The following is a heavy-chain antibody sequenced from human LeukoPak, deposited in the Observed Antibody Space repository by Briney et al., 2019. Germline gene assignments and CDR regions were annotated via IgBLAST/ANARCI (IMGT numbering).Heavy chain of an antibody. Sequence: PSETLSLTCSVSGGSISSGGYYWSWIRQHPGKGLEWIGNIYYSGSTYYNPSLKSRVTISVDTSENQFSLKLTSVTAADTAVYYCAKGGSTNFYYGDVWGQGTTVTASS. CDR1: GGSISSGGYY. D-gene: IGHD2/OR15-2a*01. J-gene: IGHJ6*02. CDR3: AKGGSTNFYYGDV. CDR2: IYYSGST. V-gene: IGHV4-31*03.